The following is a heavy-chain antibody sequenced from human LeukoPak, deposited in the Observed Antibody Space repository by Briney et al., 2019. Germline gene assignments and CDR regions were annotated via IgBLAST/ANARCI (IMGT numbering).Heavy chain of an antibody. Sequence: GRSLRLSCAASGFRLGDYAMHWVRQAPGKGLEWVSGITWNSEDISYAESVKGRFTISRDNAKNSLHLQMNSLTSDDTALYYCTRDISGGYFNWFDPWGQGTPVFVSS. CDR3: TRDISGGYFNWFDP. D-gene: IGHD2-15*01. V-gene: IGHV3-9*01. CDR1: GFRLGDYA. J-gene: IGHJ5*02. CDR2: ITWNSEDI.